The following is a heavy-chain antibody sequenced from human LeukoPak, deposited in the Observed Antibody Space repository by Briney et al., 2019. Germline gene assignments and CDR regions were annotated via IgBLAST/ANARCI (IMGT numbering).Heavy chain of an antibody. D-gene: IGHD6-19*01. CDR1: GYTFTGYY. J-gene: IGHJ4*02. CDR2: INPNSGGT. V-gene: IGHV1-2*06. Sequence: ASVKVSCKASGYTFTGYYMHWVRQAPGQGLEWMGRINPNSGGTNYAQKFQGRVTMTRNTSISTAYMELSSLRSEDTAVYYCARVDKRLWHSGWSDYWGQGTLVTVSS. CDR3: ARVDKRLWHSGWSDY.